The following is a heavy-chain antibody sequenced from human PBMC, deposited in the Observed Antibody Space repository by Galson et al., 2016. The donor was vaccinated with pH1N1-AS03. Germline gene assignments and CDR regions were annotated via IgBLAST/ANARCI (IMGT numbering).Heavy chain of an antibody. J-gene: IGHJ4*02. CDR1: GYSFTNYW. V-gene: IGHV5-10-1*01. D-gene: IGHD5-12*01. Sequence: QSGAEVEKPGESLRISCKGSGYSFTNYWINWVRQMPGKGLEWMGRFDPSDSHTSYSPSFQGHVTFSADKSINTAYLQWSSLKSSDTAIYYCARGYSGFGFVYWGQGTPVTVSS. CDR2: FDPSDSHT. CDR3: ARGYSGFGFVY.